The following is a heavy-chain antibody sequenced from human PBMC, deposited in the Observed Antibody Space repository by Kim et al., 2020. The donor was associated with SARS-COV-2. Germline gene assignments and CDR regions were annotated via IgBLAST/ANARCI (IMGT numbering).Heavy chain of an antibody. CDR2: ISDTGGGT. V-gene: IGHV3-23*01. Sequence: GGSLRLSCAASGFTFSSYAMSWVRQAPGKGLEWVSVISDTGGGTYYADSVKGRFTVSRDNSKNTLYLQMNSLRAEDTAVYYCGKVSTAADFDYWGQGTLVTVSS. CDR1: GFTFSSYA. J-gene: IGHJ4*02. D-gene: IGHD6-25*01. CDR3: GKVSTAADFDY.